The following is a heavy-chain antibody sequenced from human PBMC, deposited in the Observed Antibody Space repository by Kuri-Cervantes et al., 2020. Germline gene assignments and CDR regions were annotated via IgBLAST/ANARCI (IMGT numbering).Heavy chain of an antibody. Sequence: SGPTLVKPTHTLTLTCTFSGFSLFTSPMCVSWVRQPPGKALEWLGFIDWDDDKYYSTSLKTRLTISKDTSKNQVVLTMTNMDPVDTATYYCARMISAAAASISYYYMDVWGKGTTVTVSS. V-gene: IGHV2-70*20. CDR3: ARMISAAAASISYYYMDV. CDR2: IDWDDDK. D-gene: IGHD6-13*01. J-gene: IGHJ6*03. CDR1: GFSLFTSPMC.